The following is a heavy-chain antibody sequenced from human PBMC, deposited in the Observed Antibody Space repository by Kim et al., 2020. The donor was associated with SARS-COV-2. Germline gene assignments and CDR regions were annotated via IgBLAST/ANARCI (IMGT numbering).Heavy chain of an antibody. Sequence: GGSLRLSCAASGFTFSTYAMTWVRQAPGKGLEWVSTIGGGGATYYADSVKGRFTISRDNSKNTLYLQMNSLRAEDTAIYYCAKGFNGWDYWGQGTLVTVS. D-gene: IGHD6-19*01. V-gene: IGHV3-23*01. CDR1: GFTFSTYA. CDR3: AKGFNGWDY. J-gene: IGHJ4*02. CDR2: IGGGGAT.